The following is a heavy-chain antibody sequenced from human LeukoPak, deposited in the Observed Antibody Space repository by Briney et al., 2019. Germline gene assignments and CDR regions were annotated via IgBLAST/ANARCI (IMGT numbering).Heavy chain of an antibody. CDR3: ARGLDSGSYLTYYYYYMDV. J-gene: IGHJ6*03. CDR1: GGTFSSYA. CDR2: IIPIFGTA. V-gene: IGHV1-69*05. Sequence: ASVKVSCKASGGTFSSYAISWVRQAPGQGLEWMGRIIPIFGTANYAQKFQGRVTITTDESTSTAYMELSSLRSEDTAVYYCARGLDSGSYLTYYYYYMDVWGKGTTVTVSS. D-gene: IGHD1-26*01.